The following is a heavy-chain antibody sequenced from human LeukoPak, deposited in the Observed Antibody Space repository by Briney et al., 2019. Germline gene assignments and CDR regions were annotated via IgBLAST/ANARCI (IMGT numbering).Heavy chain of an antibody. CDR1: GFTFRNYA. CDR2: VGGGGDRI. D-gene: IGHD3-22*01. V-gene: IGHV3-23*01. CDR3: AKDSRGYNRPIDT. J-gene: IGHJ4*02. Sequence: GGSLRLSCVDPGFTFRNYAMSWVRQAPGKGLEWVSGVGGGGDRIFYADSVKGRFTISRDNSKNTLYLQVNCLRAEDTAVYYCAKDSRGYNRPIDTWGQGTLVTVSS.